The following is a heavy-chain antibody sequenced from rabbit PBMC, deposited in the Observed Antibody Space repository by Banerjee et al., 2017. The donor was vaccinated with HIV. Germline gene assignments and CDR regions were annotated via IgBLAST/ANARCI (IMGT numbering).Heavy chain of an antibody. D-gene: IGHD6-1*01. CDR1: GIDFNRYYY. CDR2: IYTGSSGST. Sequence: QQQLEESGGGLVKPGGTLPLTCTASGIDFNRYYYMCWVRQAPGKGLEWIGCIYTGSSGSTYYASWAKGRFTISKTSSTTVTLQLTSLTAADTATYFCARGNNFGYGDGMDLWGPGTLVTVS. CDR3: ARGNNFGYGDGMDL. J-gene: IGHJ6*01. V-gene: IGHV1S45*01.